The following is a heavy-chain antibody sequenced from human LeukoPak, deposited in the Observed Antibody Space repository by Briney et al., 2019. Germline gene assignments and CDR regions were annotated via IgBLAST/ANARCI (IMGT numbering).Heavy chain of an antibody. CDR1: GYTFTSYD. J-gene: IGHJ6*02. CDR3: ARGFLGSYGMDV. Sequence: GASVKVSCRASGYTFTSYDINWVRQATGQGLEWMGWMSPNSGNTGYAQKFQGRVTMTRNTSISTAYMELSSLRSEDTAVYYCARGFLGSYGMDVWGQGTTVTVSS. V-gene: IGHV1-8*01. D-gene: IGHD3-3*01. CDR2: MSPNSGNT.